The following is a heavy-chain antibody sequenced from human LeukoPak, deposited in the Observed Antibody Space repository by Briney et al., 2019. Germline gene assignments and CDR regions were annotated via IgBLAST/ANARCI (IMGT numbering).Heavy chain of an antibody. CDR2: IYPGGIT. V-gene: IGHV3-53*01. D-gene: IGHD3-22*01. CDR3: AREIGYYFDSDDSRLRGRLDV. CDR1: GLTINTNY. Sequence: PGGSLRLSCAASGLTINTNYMNWVRQAPERGLEWVSVIYPGGITKYADSVKGRFTVSRDNVKNTVYLQMNNLRAEDTALYYCAREIGYYFDSDDSRLRGRLDVWGKGTTVTVSS. J-gene: IGHJ6*04.